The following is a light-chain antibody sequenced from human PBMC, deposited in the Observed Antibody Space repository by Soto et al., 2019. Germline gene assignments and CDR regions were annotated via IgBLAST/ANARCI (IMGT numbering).Light chain of an antibody. CDR1: SSNIANHY. CDR3: GTWDGSLGVV. CDR2: DDD. J-gene: IGLJ2*01. V-gene: IGLV1-51*01. Sequence: QSVLTQPPSVSAAPGQTVTISCSGRSSNIANHYVSWYQHLPGMAPKLLIYDDDRRPSVIPDRFSGSKSGTSATLGLTGRQIGDEADYYCGTWDGSLGVVFGGGTKVTVL.